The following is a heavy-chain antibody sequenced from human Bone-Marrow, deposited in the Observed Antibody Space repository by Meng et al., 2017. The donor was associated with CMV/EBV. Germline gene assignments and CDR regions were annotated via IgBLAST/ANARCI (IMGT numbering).Heavy chain of an antibody. CDR2: LSTSATNT. J-gene: IGHJ4*02. D-gene: IGHD6-6*01. Sequence: ASAFTFRCSAMTWVRQAPGEGLGWVATLSTSATNTYYADSVKGRFTISRDNSQNTLYLQMSGLRGDDTAVYYCAKGQGSSSSGLDFWGQGTLVTVSS. CDR1: AFTFRCSA. V-gene: IGHV3-23*01. CDR3: AKGQGSSSSGLDF.